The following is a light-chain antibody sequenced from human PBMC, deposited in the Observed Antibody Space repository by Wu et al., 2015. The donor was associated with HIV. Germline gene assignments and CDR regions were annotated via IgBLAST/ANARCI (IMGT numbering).Light chain of an antibody. Sequence: EVVMTQSPPTLSVSAGDRATLSCRASQSVNNKVAWYQQKPSQAPRLLVYGPSTRATGVPARFSGSGSGTDFTLTITSLQSEDFAVYFCQQYNYWPSFGGGTKVEL. CDR2: GPS. CDR1: QSVNNK. CDR3: QQYNYWPS. V-gene: IGKV3-15*01. J-gene: IGKJ4*01.